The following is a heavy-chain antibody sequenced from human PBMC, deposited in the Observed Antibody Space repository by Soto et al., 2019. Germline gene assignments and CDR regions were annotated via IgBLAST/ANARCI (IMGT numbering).Heavy chain of an antibody. CDR3: ARDIRGCSGGSCYSPYDAFDI. CDR1: GFTFSSYS. CDR2: ISSSSSTI. D-gene: IGHD2-15*01. V-gene: IGHV3-48*02. Sequence: GGSLRLSCAASGFTFSSYSMNWVRQAPGKWLEWVSYISSSSSTIYYADSVKGRFTISRDNAKNSLYLQMNSLRDEDTAVYYCARDIRGCSGGSCYSPYDAFDIWGQGXMVTV. J-gene: IGHJ3*02.